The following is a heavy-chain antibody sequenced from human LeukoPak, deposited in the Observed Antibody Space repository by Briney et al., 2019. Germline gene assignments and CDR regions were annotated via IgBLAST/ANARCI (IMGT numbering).Heavy chain of an antibody. J-gene: IGHJ4*02. CDR1: GYTFTDYY. Sequence: GASVKVSCKASGYTFTDYYKHWVRQAPGQGLEWMGRINPNTGGTNYAQRFQGRVTITRDTSISTAYMDLSSLRSDDTAVYYCARDSTWENDYWGQGTLVTVSS. CDR3: ARDSTWENDY. V-gene: IGHV1-2*06. D-gene: IGHD1-26*01. CDR2: INPNTGGT.